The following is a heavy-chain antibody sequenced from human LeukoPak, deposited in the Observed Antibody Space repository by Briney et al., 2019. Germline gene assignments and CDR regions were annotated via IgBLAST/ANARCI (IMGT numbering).Heavy chain of an antibody. J-gene: IGHJ4*02. CDR1: GFTFSSYN. V-gene: IGHV3-21*01. D-gene: IGHD3-22*01. Sequence: GGSLRLSCAASGFTFSSYNMNWVRQAPGKGLEWVSFISTSSSYIYYEDSVKGRFTSSRDNAKTSLYLQMNSLRAEDTAVYYGARAADSSGYLLAYFDYWGQGTLVTVSS. CDR2: ISTSSSYI. CDR3: ARAADSSGYLLAYFDY.